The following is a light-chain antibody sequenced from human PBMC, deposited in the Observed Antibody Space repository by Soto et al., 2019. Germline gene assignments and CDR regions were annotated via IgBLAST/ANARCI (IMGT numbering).Light chain of an antibody. J-gene: IGKJ5*01. Sequence: DIQMTQSPSSLSASVGDRVTISCRTSQRINSYLNWYQQKPGEAPTLLIYGASSLQSGVPSRFSGSGSGTDFTLTISSLQPEDFATYYCQQSYSTPSITFGQGTRLEI. V-gene: IGKV1-39*01. CDR3: QQSYSTPSIT. CDR2: GAS. CDR1: QRINSY.